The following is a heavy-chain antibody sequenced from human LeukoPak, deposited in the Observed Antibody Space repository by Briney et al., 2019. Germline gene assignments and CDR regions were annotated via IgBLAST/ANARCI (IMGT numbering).Heavy chain of an antibody. V-gene: IGHV3-43*01. CDR3: AKDMYQLLTGIGMDV. J-gene: IGHJ6*04. CDR1: GFTFDDYT. D-gene: IGHD2-2*01. CDR2: ISWDGGST. Sequence: PGGSLRLSCAASGFTFDDYTMHWVRQAPGKGLEWVSLISWDGGSTYYADSVKGRFTISRDNSKNSLYLQMNSLRTEDTALYYCAKDMYQLLTGIGMDVWGKGTTVTVSS.